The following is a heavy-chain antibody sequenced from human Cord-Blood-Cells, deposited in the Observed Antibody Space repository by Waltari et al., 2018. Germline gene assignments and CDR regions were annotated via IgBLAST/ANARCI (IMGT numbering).Heavy chain of an antibody. D-gene: IGHD6-6*01. V-gene: IGHV3-9*03. CDR3: ASEYSSSSGAFDI. Sequence: GEAVKTHTNISRDNAKNSLYLQMNSLRAEDMALYYCASEYSSSSGAFDIWGQGTMVTVSS. J-gene: IGHJ3*02.